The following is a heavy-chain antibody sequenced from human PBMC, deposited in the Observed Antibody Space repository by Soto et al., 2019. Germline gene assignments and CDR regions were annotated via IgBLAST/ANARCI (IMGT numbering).Heavy chain of an antibody. D-gene: IGHD1-1*01. V-gene: IGHV4-34*01. CDR2: MSHSGGT. Sequence: QVQLQQWGAGLLKPSETLSLTCAVYGGSVNSGNYYWSWIRQPPGKGLEWIGEMSHSGGTHFNPSLKRRVNISVATSKIQFSLKMSSVTAADTALYYCARVERGTATTVVDAFDIWGPGTLVTVSS. J-gene: IGHJ3*02. CDR3: ARVERGTATTVVDAFDI. CDR1: GGSVNSGNYY.